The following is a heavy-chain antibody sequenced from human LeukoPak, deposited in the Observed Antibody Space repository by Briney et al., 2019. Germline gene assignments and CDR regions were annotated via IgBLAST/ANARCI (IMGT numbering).Heavy chain of an antibody. J-gene: IGHJ5*02. CDR1: GFTFSYYG. Sequence: GGSLRLSCAASGFTFSYYGMHWVRQAPGKGLEWVAFIRFEGTETFYADSVKGRFTISRDNSKNRLYLEVNSLRVEDTALYYCAKDLMRDRWFGESWGQGTLVTVSS. D-gene: IGHD3-10*01. CDR3: AKDLMRDRWFGES. CDR2: IRFEGTET. V-gene: IGHV3-30*02.